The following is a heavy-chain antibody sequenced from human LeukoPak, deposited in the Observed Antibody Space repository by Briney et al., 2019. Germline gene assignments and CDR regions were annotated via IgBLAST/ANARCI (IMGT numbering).Heavy chain of an antibody. CDR1: GFTFSSYA. Sequence: GRSLRLSCAASGFTFSSYAMSWVRQAPGKGLEWVSAISGSGGSTYYADSVKGRFTISRDNSKNTLYLQMNSLRAEDTAVYYCAKDGGSSWYGEYFQHWGQGTLVTVSS. V-gene: IGHV3-23*01. CDR3: AKDGGSSWYGEYFQH. CDR2: ISGSGGST. D-gene: IGHD6-13*01. J-gene: IGHJ1*01.